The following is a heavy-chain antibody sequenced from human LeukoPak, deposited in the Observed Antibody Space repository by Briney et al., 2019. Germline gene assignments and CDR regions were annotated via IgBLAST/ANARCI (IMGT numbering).Heavy chain of an antibody. V-gene: IGHV4-59*12. Sequence: SETLSLTCTASGGSISSYYWSWIRQPPGKGLEWIGYIYYSGSTNYNPSLKSRVTISVDTSKNQFSLKLSSVTAADTAVYYCARDRGTYYYDSSGYYDAFDIWGQGTMVTVSS. D-gene: IGHD3-22*01. CDR1: GGSISSYY. J-gene: IGHJ3*02. CDR3: ARDRGTYYYDSSGYYDAFDI. CDR2: IYYSGST.